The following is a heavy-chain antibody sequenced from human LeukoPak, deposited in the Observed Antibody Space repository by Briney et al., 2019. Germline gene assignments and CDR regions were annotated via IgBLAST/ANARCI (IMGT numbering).Heavy chain of an antibody. V-gene: IGHV3-15*04. D-gene: IGHD6-19*01. J-gene: IGHJ4*02. CDR1: GFTFSNAW. Sequence: GGSLRLSCAASGFTFSNAWMSWVRQAPGKGLEWVGRIETNSDGGPTDYAAPVKGRFTISRDDSKNTLYLQMNSLKTEDTAVYYCTTHRIAVAGTAGYWGQGTLVTVSS. CDR2: IETNSDGGPT. CDR3: TTHRIAVAGTAGY.